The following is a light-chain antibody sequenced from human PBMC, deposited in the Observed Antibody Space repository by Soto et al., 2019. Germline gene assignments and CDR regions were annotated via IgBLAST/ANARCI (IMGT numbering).Light chain of an antibody. V-gene: IGLV7-46*01. CDR2: DTS. CDR1: TGPVTSGHY. CDR3: LLSCGDGWV. J-gene: IGLJ3*02. Sequence: QAVVTQEPSLTVSPGGTVTLTCGSSTGPVTSGHYPYWFQQKTGQAPMPLIYDTSNKHSWTPARLSGSLLGGKAALTLSGAQPEDEADYYCLLSCGDGWVFGGETKLTVL.